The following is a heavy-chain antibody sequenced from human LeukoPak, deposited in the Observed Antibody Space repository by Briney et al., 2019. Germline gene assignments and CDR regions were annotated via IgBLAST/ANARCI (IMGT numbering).Heavy chain of an antibody. CDR1: GGSFSGYY. CDR3: ARGISWNYEIWYFDL. CDR2: INHSGST. J-gene: IGHJ2*01. Sequence: NPSETLSLTCAVYGGSFSGYYWSWIRQPPGKGLEWIGEINHSGSTNYNPSLKSRVTISVDTSKNQFSLKLSSVTAADTAVYYCARGISWNYEIWYFDLWGRGTLVTVSS. D-gene: IGHD1-7*01. V-gene: IGHV4-34*01.